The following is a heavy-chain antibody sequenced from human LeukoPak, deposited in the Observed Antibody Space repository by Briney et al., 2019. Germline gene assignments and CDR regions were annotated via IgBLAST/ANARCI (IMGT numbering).Heavy chain of an antibody. CDR1: GFTFSSYE. V-gene: IGHV3-48*03. CDR3: ARGEQKHRLQPMVDP. CDR2: ISSSGSTI. J-gene: IGHJ5*02. Sequence: GGSLRLSCAASGFTFSSYEMNWVRQAPGKGLEWVSYISSSGSTIYYADSVKGRFTISRDNAKNSLYLQMNSLRAEDTAVYYCARGEQKHRLQPMVDPWGQGTLVTVSS. D-gene: IGHD1/OR15-1a*01.